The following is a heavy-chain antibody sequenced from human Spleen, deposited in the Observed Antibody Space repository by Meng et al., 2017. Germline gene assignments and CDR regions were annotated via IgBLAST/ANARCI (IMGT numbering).Heavy chain of an antibody. J-gene: IGHJ4*02. CDR2: IYPVDSDT. CDR3: ARRRRIVRAAGGADYFDY. D-gene: IGHD6-13*01. Sequence: KVSCKASGYSFDNYWIGWVRQMPGKGLEWMGIIYPVDSDTRYSPSFQGQVTTSVDKSIGTAYLQWSSLKASDTAMYYCARRRRIVRAAGGADYFDYWGQGTLVTVSS. CDR1: GYSFDNYW. V-gene: IGHV5-51*01.